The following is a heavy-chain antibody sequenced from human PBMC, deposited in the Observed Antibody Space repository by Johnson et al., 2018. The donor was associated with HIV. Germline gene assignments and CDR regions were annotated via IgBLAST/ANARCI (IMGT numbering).Heavy chain of an antibody. J-gene: IGHJ3*02. CDR2: MNWNSGSM. Sequence: VQLVESGGGLVQPGRSLRLSCAASGFTFSSYAMPWVRQAPGYGLEWVSGMNWNSGSMDYADSVKGRVTLARDHAKSSLFLQMRGLRAGDTALYYCAKDIGYSSGLGNTAFDMWGLGTMVTVSS. D-gene: IGHD6-19*01. CDR3: AKDIGYSSGLGNTAFDM. V-gene: IGHV3-9*01. CDR1: GFTFSSYA.